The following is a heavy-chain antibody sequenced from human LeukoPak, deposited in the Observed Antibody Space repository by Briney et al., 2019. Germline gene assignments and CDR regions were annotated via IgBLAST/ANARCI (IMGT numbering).Heavy chain of an antibody. CDR3: ARGNDSSGYYLSPMDY. Sequence: SSETLSLTCTVSGGPISSYYWSWIRQPPGKGLEWIGYIYYSGSTNYNPSLKSRVTISVDTSKNQFSLKLSSVTAADTAVYYCARGNDSSGYYLSPMDYWGQGTLVTVSS. J-gene: IGHJ4*02. V-gene: IGHV4-59*12. CDR2: IYYSGST. D-gene: IGHD3-22*01. CDR1: GGPISSYY.